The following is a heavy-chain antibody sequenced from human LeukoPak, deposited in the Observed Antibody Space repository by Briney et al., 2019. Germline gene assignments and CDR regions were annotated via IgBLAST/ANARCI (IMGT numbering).Heavy chain of an antibody. CDR2: ISSNGGST. Sequence: GGSLRLSCTASGFSFSRYSMNWVRQAPGKGLEYVSAISSNGGSTYYANSMKGRFTISRDNSKNTLYPQMGSLRAEDMAVYYCAREVNDAFDIWGQGTMVTVSS. CDR1: GFSFSRYS. J-gene: IGHJ3*02. V-gene: IGHV3-64*01. CDR3: AREVNDAFDI. D-gene: IGHD2-21*01.